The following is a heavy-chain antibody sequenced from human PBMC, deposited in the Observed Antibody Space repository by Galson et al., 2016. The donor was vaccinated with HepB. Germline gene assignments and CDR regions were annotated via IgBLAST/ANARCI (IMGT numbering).Heavy chain of an antibody. D-gene: IGHD2-21*02. V-gene: IGHV5-51*01. J-gene: IGHJ4*02. CDR1: GYTFTNFW. CDR3: TRHAIGGHIVVVTAPFYS. CDR2: MSPGDSDA. Sequence: QSGAEVKKPGESLKISCRASGYTFTNFWIGWVRQMPGKDLEWVGIMSPGDSDARYSPSFHGQVTMSADKSISTAYLQWSSLKASDTAIYYCTRHAIGGHIVVVTAPFYSWGQGTLVTVSA.